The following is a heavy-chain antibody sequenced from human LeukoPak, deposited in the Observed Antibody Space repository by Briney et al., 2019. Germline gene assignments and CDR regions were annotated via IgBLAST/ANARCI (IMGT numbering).Heavy chain of an antibody. V-gene: IGHV1-46*01. D-gene: IGHD3-22*01. J-gene: IGHJ6*02. CDR1: GYTFTSYY. CDR2: IIPSGGST. CDR3: ARWWDDGSGYSYLYGMDV. Sequence: ASVKVSCTAYGYTFTSYYMHWVRQAPGQGLEWMGIIIPSGGSTSYAQKFQGRVTMTRDTSTSTVYMELSSLRSEDTAVYYCARWWDDGSGYSYLYGMDVWGQGTTVTVSS.